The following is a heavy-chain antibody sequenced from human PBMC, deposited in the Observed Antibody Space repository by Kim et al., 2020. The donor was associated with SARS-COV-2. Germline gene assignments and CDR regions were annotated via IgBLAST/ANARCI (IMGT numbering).Heavy chain of an antibody. D-gene: IGHD3-3*01. CDR1: GFTFSSYA. J-gene: IGHJ6*03. CDR2: ISGSGGST. Sequence: GGSLRLSCAPSGFTFSSYAMSWVRQTPGKGLECVSAISGSGGSTYYADSVKGRFTISRDNSKNTLYLQMSSLRAEDTAVYYCAKLFGARLTFCYMDVWGKGTTVTVSS. V-gene: IGHV3-23*01. CDR3: AKLFGARLTFCYMDV.